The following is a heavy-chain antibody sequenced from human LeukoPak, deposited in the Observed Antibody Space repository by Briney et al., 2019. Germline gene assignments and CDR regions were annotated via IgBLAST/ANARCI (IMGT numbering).Heavy chain of an antibody. D-gene: IGHD2-2*01. CDR2: IYYSGST. CDR3: ARGDIVVVPAAMQARWFDP. CDR1: GGSISSYY. V-gene: IGHV4-59*06. J-gene: IGHJ5*02. Sequence: SETLSLTCTVSGGSISSYYWSWIRQPPGKGLEWIGCIYYSGSTYYNPSLKSRVTISVDTSKNQFSLKLSSVTAADTAVYYCARGDIVVVPAAMQARWFDPWGQGTLVTVSS.